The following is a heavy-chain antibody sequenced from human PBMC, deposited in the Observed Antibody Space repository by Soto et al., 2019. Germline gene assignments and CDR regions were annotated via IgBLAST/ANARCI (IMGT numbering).Heavy chain of an antibody. CDR2: ISAYNGNT. Sequence: QVQLVQSGAEVKKPGASVKVSCKASGYTFTSYGISWVRQAPGQGLEWMGWISAYNGNTNYAQKLQGRVTKTKGPTTSTAYMELRRLGSDDTARYYWARGNLWGDVWGQGTTVNVSS. CDR3: ARGNLWGDV. J-gene: IGHJ6*02. D-gene: IGHD7-27*01. CDR1: GYTFTSYG. V-gene: IGHV1-18*01.